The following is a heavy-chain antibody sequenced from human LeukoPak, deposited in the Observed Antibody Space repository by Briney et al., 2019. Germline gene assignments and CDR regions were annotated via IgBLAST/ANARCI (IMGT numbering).Heavy chain of an antibody. CDR3: ARGGVTTRGGPFDY. V-gene: IGHV3-7*04. J-gene: IGHJ4*02. D-gene: IGHD4-11*01. Sequence: QPGGSLRLSCAASGFTFSSYWMSWVRRAPGKGLEWVANIKQDGSEKYYVDSVKGRFTISRDNAKNSLYLQMNSLRAEDTAVYYCARGGVTTRGGPFDYWGQGTLATVSS. CDR2: IKQDGSEK. CDR1: GFTFSSYW.